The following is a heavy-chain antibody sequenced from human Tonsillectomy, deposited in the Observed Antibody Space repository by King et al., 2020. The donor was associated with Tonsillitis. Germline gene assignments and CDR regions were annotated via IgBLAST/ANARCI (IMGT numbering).Heavy chain of an antibody. J-gene: IGHJ6*03. CDR2: IYYSGSTY. D-gene: IGHD2-2*03. Sequence: LQLQESGPGLVKPSETLSLTCTVSGGSITSSGYYWDWIRQPPWKGLEWIGSIYYSGSTYYYNPSLKSRVTISVDTSKNQFSLKLSSVTAADTAVYYCARLNVDIHYYYHMDVWGKGTTVTVSS. CDR1: GGSITSSGYY. V-gene: IGHV4-39*01. CDR3: ARLNVDIHYYYHMDV.